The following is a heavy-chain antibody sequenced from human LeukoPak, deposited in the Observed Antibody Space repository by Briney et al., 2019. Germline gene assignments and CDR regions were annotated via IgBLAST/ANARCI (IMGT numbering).Heavy chain of an antibody. J-gene: IGHJ3*02. CDR3: ARDSAGRTLDAFDI. Sequence: SETLSLTCTVSGGSISSYYWSWIRQPPGKGLEWIGYIYYSGSTNYNPSLKSRVTISVDTSKNQFSLKLSSVTAADTAVYYCARDSAGRTLDAFDIWGQGTTVTVSS. CDR2: IYYSGST. D-gene: IGHD1-14*01. V-gene: IGHV4-59*01. CDR1: GGSISSYY.